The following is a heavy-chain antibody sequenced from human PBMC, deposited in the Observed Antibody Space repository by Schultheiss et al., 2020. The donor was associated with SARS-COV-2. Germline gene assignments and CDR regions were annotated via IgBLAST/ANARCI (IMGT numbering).Heavy chain of an antibody. CDR1: GFTFSSYA. V-gene: IGHV3-30*01. CDR3: ARGMIRNYYDSSGGNYYYYGMDV. J-gene: IGHJ6*02. D-gene: IGHD3-22*01. Sequence: GGSLRLSCAASGFTFSSYAMHWVRQAPGKGLEWVAVISYDGSNKYYADSVKGRFTISRDNSKNTLYLQMNSLRAEDTAVYYCARGMIRNYYDSSGGNYYYYGMDVWGQGTTVTVSS. CDR2: ISYDGSNK.